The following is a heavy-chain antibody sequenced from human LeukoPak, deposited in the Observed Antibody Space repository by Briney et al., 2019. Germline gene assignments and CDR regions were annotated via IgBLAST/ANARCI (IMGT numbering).Heavy chain of an antibody. V-gene: IGHV3-53*01. Sequence: PGGSLRLSCAASGFTVSSDYMSWVRQAPGQGLEWVSVIYNGDSTSYADSVKGRFTISRDNSKNTLYLQMNSLRAEDTAVYYCARYTVVVTAIGAFDIWGQGTMVTVSS. CDR1: GFTVSSDY. CDR2: IYNGDST. CDR3: ARYTVVVTAIGAFDI. D-gene: IGHD2-21*02. J-gene: IGHJ3*02.